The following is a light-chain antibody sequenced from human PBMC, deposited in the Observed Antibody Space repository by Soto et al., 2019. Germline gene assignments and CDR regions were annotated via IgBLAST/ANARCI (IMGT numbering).Light chain of an antibody. Sequence: ALTQPPSVSGSPGKSVTISCTGTSSDVGSYNRVSWYQQPPGTAPKLMIYEVTNRPSGVPNRFSASKSGNTASLTISGLQAEDEADYYCTSYTSSRTWVFGGGTKLTVL. J-gene: IGLJ3*02. V-gene: IGLV2-18*02. CDR1: SSDVGSYNR. CDR2: EVT. CDR3: TSYTSSRTWV.